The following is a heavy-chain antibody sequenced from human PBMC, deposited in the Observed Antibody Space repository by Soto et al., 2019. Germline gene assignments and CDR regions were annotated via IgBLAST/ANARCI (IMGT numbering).Heavy chain of an antibody. CDR2: IYNSGNT. J-gene: IGHJ5*02. D-gene: IGHD5-12*01. V-gene: IGHV4-59*01. CDR1: GASISSYY. Sequence: QVQLQESGPGLVKPSETLSLTCTVSGASISSYYWSWIRQPPGKGLEWIGYIYNSGNTNYNPSLKSXXTXSXXTSKNQFSLKLRSVTAADTAVYYCARDGYENWLDPWGQGTLVTVSS. CDR3: ARDGYENWLDP.